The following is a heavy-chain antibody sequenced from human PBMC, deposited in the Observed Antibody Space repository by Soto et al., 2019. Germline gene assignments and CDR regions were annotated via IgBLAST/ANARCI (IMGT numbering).Heavy chain of an antibody. V-gene: IGHV4-34*01. CDR1: GGCFSGYY. CDR2: INHSGST. D-gene: IGHD3-22*01. J-gene: IGHJ3*02. CDR3: ARRVDHYDSSGDANDI. Sequence: SDTLSLTCAVYGGCFSGYYWSWIRQPPGKGLEWIGEINHSGSTSYNPSLKSRVTMSVDTSKNEFSLKLTSVTAADTAVYYCARRVDHYDSSGDANDIWGQGTMVTVSS.